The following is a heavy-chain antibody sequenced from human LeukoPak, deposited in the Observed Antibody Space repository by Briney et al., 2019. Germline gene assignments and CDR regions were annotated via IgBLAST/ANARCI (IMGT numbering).Heavy chain of an antibody. CDR1: GYTFTNYG. J-gene: IGHJ3*02. D-gene: IGHD4-17*01. V-gene: IGHV1-2*02. CDR3: ARDDYGDYVRSLDAFDI. CDR2: INPNSGGT. Sequence: ASVKVSCKASGYTFTNYGISWVRQAPGQGLEWMGWINPNSGGTNYAQKFQGRVTMTRDTSISTAYMELSRLRSDDTAVYYCARDDYGDYVRSLDAFDIWGQGTMVTVSS.